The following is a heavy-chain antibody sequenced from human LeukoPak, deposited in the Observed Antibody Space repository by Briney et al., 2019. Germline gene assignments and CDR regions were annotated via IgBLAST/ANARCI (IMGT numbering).Heavy chain of an antibody. D-gene: IGHD6-6*01. J-gene: IGHJ4*02. CDR2: IYPGGSDN. CDR1: GYIFNSYL. V-gene: IGHV5-51*01. CDR3: ATPGGSIAAAY. Sequence: GESLKISCKCCGYIFNSYLIGLVRHMPGKGLGWSWIIYPGGSDNRDSSALRGLATISADKSLSTPYLQWSSVKASDTAMYYCATPGGSIAAAYWGQGTLVTVSS.